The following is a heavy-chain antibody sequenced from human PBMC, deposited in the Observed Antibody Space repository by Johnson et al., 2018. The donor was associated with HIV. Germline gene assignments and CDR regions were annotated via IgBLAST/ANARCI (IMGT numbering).Heavy chain of an antibody. CDR2: ISYDGSSK. Sequence: QVQLVESGGGVVQPGGSLRLSCAASGFTFSDSYMRWIRQAPGKGLEWVAVISYDGSSKYYAESLKGRSSISRDNSMNTLYLQMNGLRAEDTAVYYCARALVDDAFDIWGQGTMVTVS. CDR3: ARALVDDAFDI. J-gene: IGHJ3*02. V-gene: IGHV3-30-3*01. CDR1: GFTFSDSY. D-gene: IGHD1-26*01.